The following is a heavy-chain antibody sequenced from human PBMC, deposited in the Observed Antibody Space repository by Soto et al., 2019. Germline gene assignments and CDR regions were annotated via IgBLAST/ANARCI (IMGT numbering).Heavy chain of an antibody. CDR3: AKVLRYYGSGSYFPGFAC. Sequence: GGSLRLSCAASGFTFSSYAMSWVRQAPGKGLEWVSAISGSGGSTYYADSVKGRFTISRDNSKNTLYLQMNSLRAEDTAVYYGAKVLRYYGSGSYFPGFACGGQGTLVPVSS. D-gene: IGHD3-10*01. J-gene: IGHJ4*02. V-gene: IGHV3-23*01. CDR2: ISGSGGST. CDR1: GFTFSSYA.